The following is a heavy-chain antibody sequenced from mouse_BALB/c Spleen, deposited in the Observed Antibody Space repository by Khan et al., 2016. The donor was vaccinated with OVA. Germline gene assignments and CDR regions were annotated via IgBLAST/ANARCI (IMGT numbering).Heavy chain of an antibody. Sequence: VQLQQSGPELMKPGASVKISCKASGNSFTSYYIHWVKQSHGKSLEWIGYIDPFNGSTNYNQKFKGKATLTVGKSSSTAYMHLSSLTSEDSAVYYCARHGSSSWFAYWGQGTLVTVSA. CDR1: GNSFTSYY. V-gene: IGHV1S135*01. D-gene: IGHD1-1*01. CDR2: IDPFNGST. J-gene: IGHJ3*01. CDR3: ARHGSSSWFAY.